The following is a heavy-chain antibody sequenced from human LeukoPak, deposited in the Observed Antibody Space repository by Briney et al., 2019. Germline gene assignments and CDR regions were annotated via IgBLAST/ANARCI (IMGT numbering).Heavy chain of an antibody. J-gene: IGHJ4*02. V-gene: IGHV3-48*01. CDR2: ISSSSSTI. Sequence: GGSLRLSCAASGFTFSSYSMNWVRQAPGKGLEWVSYISSSSSTIYYADSVKGRFTISRDNAKNSLYLQMNSLRAEDTAVYYCARDYYGSGSYLDYWGQGTLVTVSS. CDR3: ARDYYGSGSYLDY. CDR1: GFTFSSYS. D-gene: IGHD3-10*01.